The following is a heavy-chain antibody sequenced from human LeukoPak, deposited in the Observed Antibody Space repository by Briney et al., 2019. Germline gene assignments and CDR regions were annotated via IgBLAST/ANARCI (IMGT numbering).Heavy chain of an antibody. CDR1: GGSISSSSYY. V-gene: IGHV4-39*07. CDR2: IYYSGST. CDR3: ARDRNDYGDYKEGYGMDV. D-gene: IGHD4-17*01. Sequence: PSETLSLTCTVSGGSISSSSYYWGWIRQPPGKGLEWIGSIYYSGSTYYNPSLKSRVTISVDTSKNQFSLKLSSVTAADTAVYYCARDRNDYGDYKEGYGMDVWGQGTTVTVSS. J-gene: IGHJ6*02.